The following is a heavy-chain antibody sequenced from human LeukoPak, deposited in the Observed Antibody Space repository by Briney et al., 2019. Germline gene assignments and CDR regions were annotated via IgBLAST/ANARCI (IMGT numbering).Heavy chain of an antibody. Sequence: SVKVSCKASGGTFSSYAISWVRQAPGQGLEWMGRIIPILGIANYAQKFQGRVTITADKSTSTAYMELRSLRSDDTAVYYCARDRLVFDPWGQGTLVTVSS. CDR1: GGTFSSYA. J-gene: IGHJ5*02. CDR3: ARDRLVFDP. V-gene: IGHV1-69*04. D-gene: IGHD3-16*02. CDR2: IIPILGIA.